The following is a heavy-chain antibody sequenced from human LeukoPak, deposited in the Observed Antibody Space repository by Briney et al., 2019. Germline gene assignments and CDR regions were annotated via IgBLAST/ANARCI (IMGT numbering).Heavy chain of an antibody. CDR3: ARVLRTGTSGIDY. CDR2: IYSGGST. V-gene: IGHV3-53*05. D-gene: IGHD1-1*01. CDR1: GFTVSSIY. Sequence: GGSLRLSCAASGFTVSSIYMSWVRQAPGKGLEWVSVIYSGGSTYYADSVKGRFTISRDNSKNTLYLQMNGLRAEDTAVYYCARVLRTGTSGIDYWGQGTLVTVSS. J-gene: IGHJ4*02.